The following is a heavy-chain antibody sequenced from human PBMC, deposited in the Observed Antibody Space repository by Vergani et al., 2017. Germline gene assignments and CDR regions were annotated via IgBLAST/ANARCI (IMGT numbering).Heavy chain of an antibody. CDR2: INHSGST. J-gene: IGHJ6*03. V-gene: IGHV4-34*01. D-gene: IGHD3-22*01. Sequence: QVQLQQWGAGLLKPSETLSLTCAVYGGSFSGYYWSWIRQPPGKGLEWIGEINHSGSTNYNPSLKSRVTISVDTSKNQFSPKLSSVTAADTAVYYCARGPLGVCNGYYPRDYYRGVWGKGTTVTVSS. CDR3: ARGPLGVCNGYYPRDYYRGV. CDR1: GGSFSGYY.